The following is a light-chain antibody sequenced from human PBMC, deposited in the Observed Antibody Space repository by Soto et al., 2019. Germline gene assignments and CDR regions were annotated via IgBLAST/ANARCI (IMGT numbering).Light chain of an antibody. CDR1: QSVSSN. V-gene: IGKV3-15*01. CDR2: GAS. Sequence: EIGVTQSPATPFLSSGEKATLSCRASQSVSSNLAWYQQKPGQAPRLLIYGASTRATGIPARFSGSGSGTEFTLTISSLQSEDFAVYYCQQYNNWPGTFGQGTKV. J-gene: IGKJ1*01. CDR3: QQYNNWPGT.